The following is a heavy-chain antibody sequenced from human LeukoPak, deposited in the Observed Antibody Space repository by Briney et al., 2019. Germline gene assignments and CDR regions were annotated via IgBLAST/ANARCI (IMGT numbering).Heavy chain of an antibody. CDR3: VRVSGSYYLEY. J-gene: IGHJ4*02. CDR1: GFTFSRYE. V-gene: IGHV3-23*01. Sequence: GGSLRLSCAASGFTFSRYEMNWVRQAPGKGLVWVSIITSNGARTNYAESVKGRFTISRDNSKNTLYLQMTGLRAEDTAGYYCVRVSGSYYLEYWGQGTLVTVSS. CDR2: ITSNGART. D-gene: IGHD1-26*01.